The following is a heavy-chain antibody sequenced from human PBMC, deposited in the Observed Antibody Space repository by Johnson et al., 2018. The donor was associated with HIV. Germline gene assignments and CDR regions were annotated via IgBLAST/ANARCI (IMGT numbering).Heavy chain of an antibody. D-gene: IGHD6-6*01. CDR1: GFTFSSYA. CDR3: ARAGSSSSGPRAFDI. Sequence: QVQLVESGGGVVQPGRSLRLSCAASGFTFSSYAMHWVRQAPGKGLEWVAVISYDGSNKYYADSVKGRVTISRDNSKNTLYLQMNSLRAEDTAVYYCARAGSSSSGPRAFDIWGQGTMVTVSS. J-gene: IGHJ3*02. V-gene: IGHV3-30*04. CDR2: ISYDGSNK.